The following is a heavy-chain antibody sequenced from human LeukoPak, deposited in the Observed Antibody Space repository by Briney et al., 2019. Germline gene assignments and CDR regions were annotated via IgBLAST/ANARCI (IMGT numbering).Heavy chain of an antibody. Sequence: GGSLRLSCAASGFTFSSYGMHWVRQAPGKGLEWVSVISYDGSNKYYADSVKGRFTISRDNSKNTLYLQMNSLRAEDTAVYYCAKDRGQQPTFDYWGQGTLVTVSS. CDR3: AKDRGQQPTFDY. CDR1: GFTFSSYG. V-gene: IGHV3-30*18. D-gene: IGHD6-13*01. J-gene: IGHJ4*02. CDR2: ISYDGSNK.